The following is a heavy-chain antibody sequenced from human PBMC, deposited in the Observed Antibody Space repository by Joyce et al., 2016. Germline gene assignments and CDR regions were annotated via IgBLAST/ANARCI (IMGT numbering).Heavy chain of an antibody. Sequence: EVQLVESGGDLVQPGGSLRLSCEVSGFTVSTNYMTWVRQAPGRGLEWVSTTHSGGNTYYTDSVKGRFTISRDNSKNTLDLQMTSLRVEDTAVYFCARDHPYYYQKPEYFQHWGQGTLVTVSS. J-gene: IGHJ1*01. CDR2: THSGGNT. CDR1: GFTVSTNY. CDR3: ARDHPYYYQKPEYFQH. D-gene: IGHD3-10*01. V-gene: IGHV3-53*01.